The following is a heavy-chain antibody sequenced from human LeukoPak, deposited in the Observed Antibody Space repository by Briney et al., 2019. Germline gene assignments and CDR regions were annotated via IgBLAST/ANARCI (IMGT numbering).Heavy chain of an antibody. CDR3: ARTRYCSGGSCYYYFDY. Sequence: ASVKVSCKASGYTFTSYGISWVRQAPGQGLEWMGWISAYNGNTNYAQKLQGRVTMTTDTSASTAYMELSSLRSEDMAVYYCARTRYCSGGSCYYYFDYWGQGTLVTVSS. CDR2: ISAYNGNT. D-gene: IGHD2-15*01. CDR1: GYTFTSYG. V-gene: IGHV1-18*03. J-gene: IGHJ4*02.